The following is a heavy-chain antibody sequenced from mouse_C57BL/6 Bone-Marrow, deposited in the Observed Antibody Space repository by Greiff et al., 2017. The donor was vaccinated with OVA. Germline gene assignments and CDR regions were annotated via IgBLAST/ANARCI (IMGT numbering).Heavy chain of an antibody. CDR1: GYTFTEYT. D-gene: IGHD2-4*01. CDR2: FYPGSGSI. J-gene: IGHJ4*01. CDR3: ARHERGLRRGYYAMDY. V-gene: IGHV1-62-2*01. Sequence: VQLVESGAELVKPGASVKLSCKASGYTFTEYTIHWVKQRSGQGLEWIGWFYPGSGSIKYNEKFKDKATLTADKSSSTVYMELSRLTSEDSAVYFCARHERGLRRGYYAMDYWGQGTSVTVSS.